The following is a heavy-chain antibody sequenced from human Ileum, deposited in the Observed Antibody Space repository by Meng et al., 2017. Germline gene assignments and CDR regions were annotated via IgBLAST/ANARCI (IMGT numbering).Heavy chain of an antibody. D-gene: IGHD4-23*01. V-gene: IGHV4-4*02. CDR3: ARHGGYYQDF. J-gene: IGHJ4*02. CDR1: VASMSVVSY. Sequence: LHESGPGLVKPSATLALTCSVSVASMSVVSYLSWVRQSPGKGLEWIGQIDHLGIAYYKPSLKSRVTMSIDQSKSQFSLRLTSVSAADTAVYYCARHGGYYQDFWGQGTLVTVSS. CDR2: IDHLGIA.